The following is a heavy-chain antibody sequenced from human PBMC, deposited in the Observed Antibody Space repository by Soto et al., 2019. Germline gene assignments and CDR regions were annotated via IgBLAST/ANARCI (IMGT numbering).Heavy chain of an antibody. CDR2: ISYDGSNK. Sequence: PGGSLRLSCAASGFTFTNYGMHWVRQAPGKGLEWVTVISYDGSNKYYADSVKGRFTISRDNSKNTLYLQMNSLRAEDTAVYYCARESSYSSWGQGTLVTVSS. CDR3: ARESSYSS. J-gene: IGHJ4*02. V-gene: IGHV3-30*03. D-gene: IGHD6-13*01. CDR1: GFTFTNYG.